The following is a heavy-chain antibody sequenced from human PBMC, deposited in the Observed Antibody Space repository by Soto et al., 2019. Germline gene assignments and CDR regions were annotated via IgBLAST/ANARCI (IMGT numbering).Heavy chain of an antibody. V-gene: IGHV3-30*18. CDR3: AKDPGSGSYFEF. CDR2: ISYDGSNK. D-gene: IGHD1-26*01. Sequence: GGSLRLSCAASGFTFSSYGMHWVRQAPGKGLEWVAVISYDGSNKYYADSVKGRFTISRDNSKNTLYLQMNSLRAEDTAVYYCAKDPGSGSYFEFWGQGTLVTVSS. J-gene: IGHJ4*02. CDR1: GFTFSSYG.